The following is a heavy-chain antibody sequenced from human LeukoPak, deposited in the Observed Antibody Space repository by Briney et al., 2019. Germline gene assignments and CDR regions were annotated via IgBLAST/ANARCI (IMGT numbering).Heavy chain of an antibody. CDR3: ARGDGSWGGSGDYYYYMDV. J-gene: IGHJ6*03. V-gene: IGHV3-20*04. D-gene: IGHD2-15*01. CDR1: GFTFDDYG. CDR2: INWNGGST. Sequence: GGSLRLSCAASGFTFDDYGMSWVRQASGKGLEWVFGINWNGGSTGYADSVKGRFTISRDNAKNSLYLQMNSLRAEDTALYYCARGDGSWGGSGDYYYYMDVWGKGTTVTVSS.